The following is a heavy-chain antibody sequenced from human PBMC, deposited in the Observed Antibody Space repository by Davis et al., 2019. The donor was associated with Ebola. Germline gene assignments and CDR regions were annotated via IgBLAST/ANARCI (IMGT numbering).Heavy chain of an antibody. V-gene: IGHV3-30*03. D-gene: IGHD3-16*01. J-gene: IGHJ4*02. CDR3: ARGDYVWGSHLPYYFDY. Sequence: GESLKISCAASGFTFSSYGMHWVRQAPGKGLEWVAVISYDGSNKYYADSVKGRFTISRDNAKNSLYLQMNSLRAEDTAVYYCARGDYVWGSHLPYYFDYWGQGTLVTVSS. CDR1: GFTFSSYG. CDR2: ISYDGSNK.